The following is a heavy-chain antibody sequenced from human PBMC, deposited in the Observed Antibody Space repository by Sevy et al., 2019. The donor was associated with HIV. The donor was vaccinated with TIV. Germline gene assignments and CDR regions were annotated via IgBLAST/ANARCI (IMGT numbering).Heavy chain of an antibody. D-gene: IGHD5-18*01. CDR3: VREGLGGFSYSLDC. Sequence: GGSLRLSCAASGFTFSSYWMSWVRQAPGNGLEWVATMKEDGSGKSYVDSVKGRFTISRDNAKNSLYLQMNSLRVDDTALYYCVREGLGGFSYSLDCWGQGTLVTVSS. CDR2: MKEDGSGK. V-gene: IGHV3-7*01. J-gene: IGHJ4*02. CDR1: GFTFSSYW.